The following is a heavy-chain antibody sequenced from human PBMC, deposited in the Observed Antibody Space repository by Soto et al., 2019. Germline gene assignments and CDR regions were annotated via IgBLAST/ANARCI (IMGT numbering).Heavy chain of an antibody. J-gene: IGHJ4*02. CDR1: RFTFSSHG. V-gene: IGHV3-30*03. CDR2: ISNDGSNK. CDR3: MTRGEGSDDY. Sequence: QVQLVESGGGVVQPGRSLRLSCAASRFTFSSHGMHWVRQAPGKGLEWVAVISNDGSNKYYTDSVKGRFTISRDNSKNTLYLQMNSLRAEDTALYYCMTRGEGSDDYWGQGTLVTVSS. D-gene: IGHD3-10*01.